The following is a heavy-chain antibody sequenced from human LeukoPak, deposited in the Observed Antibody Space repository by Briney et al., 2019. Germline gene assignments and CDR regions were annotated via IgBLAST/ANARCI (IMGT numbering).Heavy chain of an antibody. V-gene: IGHV1-46*01. CDR3: ARGYYYDSSGYQRPYYFDY. D-gene: IGHD3-22*01. CDR2: INPSGGST. CDR1: GYTFTSYY. J-gene: IGHJ4*02. Sequence: ASVKVSCKASGYTFTSYYMHWVRQAPGQGLEWMGLINPSGGSTSYAQKFQGRVTMTRDTSTSTVYMELSSLRSEDTAVYYCARGYYYDSSGYQRPYYFDYWGQGTLVTVSS.